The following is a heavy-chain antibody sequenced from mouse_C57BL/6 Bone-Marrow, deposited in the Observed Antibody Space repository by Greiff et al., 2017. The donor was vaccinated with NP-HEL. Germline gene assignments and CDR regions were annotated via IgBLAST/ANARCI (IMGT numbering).Heavy chain of an antibody. D-gene: IGHD1-2*01. V-gene: IGHV3-6*01. J-gene: IGHJ4*01. CDR3: ARDVTAPYYAMDY. CDR1: GYSITSGYY. Sequence: DVQLQESGPGLVKPSQSLSLTCSVTGYSITSGYYWNWIRQFPGNKLEWMGYISYDGSNNYNQSLKNRISITRDTSKNQFFLKLNAVTTEDTATYYCARDVTAPYYAMDYWGQGTSVTVSS. CDR2: ISYDGSN.